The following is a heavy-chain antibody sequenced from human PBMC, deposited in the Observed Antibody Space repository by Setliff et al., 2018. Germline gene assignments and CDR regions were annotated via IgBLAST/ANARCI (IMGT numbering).Heavy chain of an antibody. CDR2: INYSGST. CDR1: GGSISSGGYY. CDR3: ARETTAWGYVDTAMVTFIDQ. J-gene: IGHJ4*02. V-gene: IGHV4-39*07. Sequence: PSETLSLTCTVSGGSISSGGYYWGWIRQPPGKGLEWIGNINYSGSTYYNPSLKSRVTMSVDTSKNQFSLKLSSVTAADTAVYYCARETTAWGYVDTAMVTFIDQWGQGTLVTVSS. D-gene: IGHD5-18*01.